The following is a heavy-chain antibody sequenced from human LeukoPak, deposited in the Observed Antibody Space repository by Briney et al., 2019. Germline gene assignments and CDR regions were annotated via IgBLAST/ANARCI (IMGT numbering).Heavy chain of an antibody. CDR3: AKGRIAAAGISAFDI. CDR1: GFSFSTST. Sequence: GGSLRLSCAASGFSFSTSTMNWVRQAPGRGLEWVSSISSSGSSTYYADSVKGRFTISRDNAKNSLYLQMNSLRAEDTALYYCAKGRIAAAGISAFDIWGQGTMVAVSS. D-gene: IGHD6-13*01. V-gene: IGHV3-21*04. CDR2: ISSSGSST. J-gene: IGHJ3*02.